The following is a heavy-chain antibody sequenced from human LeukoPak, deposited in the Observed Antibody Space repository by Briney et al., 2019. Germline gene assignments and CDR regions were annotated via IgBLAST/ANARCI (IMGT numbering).Heavy chain of an antibody. CDR1: GFTFSSYS. CDR3: ASASSGYGLSI. V-gene: IGHV3-21*04. D-gene: IGHD3-22*01. CDR2: ISSSSSYI. J-gene: IGHJ1*01. Sequence: PGGSLRLSCAASGFTFSSYSMNWVRQAPGKGLEWVSSISSSSSYIYYADSVKGRFTISRDNAKNSLYLQMNSLRAEDTALYYCASASSGYGLSIWGQGTLVTVSS.